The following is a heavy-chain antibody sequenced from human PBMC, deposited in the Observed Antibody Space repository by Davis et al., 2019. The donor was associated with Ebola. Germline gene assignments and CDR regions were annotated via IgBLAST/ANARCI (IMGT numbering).Heavy chain of an antibody. CDR2: IIPIFGTA. V-gene: IGHV1-69*13. J-gene: IGHJ3*02. Sequence: AASVKVSCKASGGTFSSYAISWVRQAPGQGLEWMGGIIPIFGTANYAQKFQGRVTITADESTSTAYMELSSLRSEDTAVYYCARGTYYYGVDAFDIWGQGTMVTVSS. D-gene: IGHD3-10*01. CDR1: GGTFSSYA. CDR3: ARGTYYYGVDAFDI.